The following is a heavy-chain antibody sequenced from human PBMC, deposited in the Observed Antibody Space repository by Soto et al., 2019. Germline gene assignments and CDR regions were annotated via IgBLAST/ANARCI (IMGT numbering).Heavy chain of an antibody. D-gene: IGHD4-17*01. V-gene: IGHV4-59*01. J-gene: IGHJ2*01. CDR2: IYYSGSP. Sequence: SETLSLTCTVSGGSISSYYWSWIRQPPGKGLEWIGDIYYSGSPNYSPSLESRVTISEDTSKNQFSLKLSSVTAADTAIYYCAGGRGDYNGWYFDLWGRGTLVT. CDR1: GGSISSYY. CDR3: AGGRGDYNGWYFDL.